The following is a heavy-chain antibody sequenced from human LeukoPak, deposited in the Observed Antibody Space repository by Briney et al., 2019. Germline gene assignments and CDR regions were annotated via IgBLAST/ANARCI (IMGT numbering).Heavy chain of an antibody. CDR1: GFTFSSYG. D-gene: IGHD2-21*02. J-gene: IGHJ4*02. V-gene: IGHV3-30*18. CDR3: AKLAYCGGDCYDYFDY. CDR2: ISYGGSNK. Sequence: GRSLRLSCAASGFTFSSYGMHWVRQAPGKGLEWVAVISYGGSNKYYADSVKGRFTISRDNSKNTLYLQMNSLRAEDTAVYYCAKLAYCGGDCYDYFDYWGQGTLVTVSS.